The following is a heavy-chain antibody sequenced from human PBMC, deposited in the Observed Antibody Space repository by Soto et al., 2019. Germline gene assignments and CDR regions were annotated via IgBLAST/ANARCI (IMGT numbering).Heavy chain of an antibody. V-gene: IGHV4-59*12. CDR2: IYYSGST. J-gene: IGHJ4*01. Sequence: PSETLSLTCTVSGGSISSYYWSWIRQPPGKGLEWIGYIYYSGSTNYNPSLKSRVTISVDTSKNEFSLNLTSVTAADTAIYYCTRGGKGGTMLTWIGYWGHGARVT. CDR3: TRGGKGGTMLTWIGY. CDR1: GGSISSYY. D-gene: IGHD3-16*01.